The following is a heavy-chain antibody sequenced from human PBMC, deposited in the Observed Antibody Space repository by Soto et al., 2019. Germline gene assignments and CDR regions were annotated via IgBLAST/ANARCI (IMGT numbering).Heavy chain of an antibody. D-gene: IGHD3-10*01. CDR1: GFTFSIFG. V-gene: IGHV3-30*18. CDR3: AKTSGPSYPESRVFDF. CDR2: LSYDGTYK. Sequence: GGSLRLSCDASGFTFSIFGMHWVRQAPGKGLEWVAVLSYDGTYKYYADSVKGRFTISRDNSKNTLYLQMNSLRAEDAAIYYCAKTSGPSYPESRVFDFWGQGTRVTVSS. J-gene: IGHJ4*02.